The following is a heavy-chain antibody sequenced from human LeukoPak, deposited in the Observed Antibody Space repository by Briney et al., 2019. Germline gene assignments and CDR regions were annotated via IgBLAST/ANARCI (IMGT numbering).Heavy chain of an antibody. CDR3: ATRFLVGATWKPFDY. CDR2: ISGSGGST. Sequence: GGSLRLSCAASGFTFSSYAMSWVRQAPGKGLEWVSAISGSGGSTYYADSVKGRFTISRDNPKNTLYLQMNSLRAEDTAVYYCATRFLVGATWKPFDYWGQGTLVTVS. D-gene: IGHD1-26*01. J-gene: IGHJ4*02. CDR1: GFTFSSYA. V-gene: IGHV3-23*01.